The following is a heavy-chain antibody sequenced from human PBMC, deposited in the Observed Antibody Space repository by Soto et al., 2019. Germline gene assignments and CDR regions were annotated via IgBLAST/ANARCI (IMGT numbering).Heavy chain of an antibody. V-gene: IGHV3-15*07. J-gene: IGHJ4*02. D-gene: IGHD5-12*01. CDR2: IRSKSGTT. Sequence: GGSLRLSCAASGFSFSNAWMNLVRQAPGKGLEWVGRIRSKSGTTDYAAPVKGRFTISRDDSKNTLYLQMNSLKIEDTAVYYCTTDPWIRSPDYWGQGTLVTVSS. CDR3: TTDPWIRSPDY. CDR1: GFSFSNAW.